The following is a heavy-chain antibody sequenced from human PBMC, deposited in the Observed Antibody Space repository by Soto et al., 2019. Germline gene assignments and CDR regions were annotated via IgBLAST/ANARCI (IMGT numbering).Heavy chain of an antibody. D-gene: IGHD3-9*01. J-gene: IGHJ4*02. V-gene: IGHV4-30-4*01. CDR1: GGSISSGDYY. Sequence: SETLSLTCTVSGGSISSGDYYWSWIRQPPGKGLEWIGYIYYSGSTYYNPSLKSRVTISVDTSKNQFSLKLSSVTAADTAVYYCARAGDFDWLPQMYYFDYWGQGTLVTVSS. CDR3: ARAGDFDWLPQMYYFDY. CDR2: IYYSGST.